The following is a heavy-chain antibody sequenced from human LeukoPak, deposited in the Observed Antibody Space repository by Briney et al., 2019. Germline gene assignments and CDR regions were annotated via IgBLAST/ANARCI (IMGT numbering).Heavy chain of an antibody. D-gene: IGHD2-15*01. CDR3: ATGWRELRGGYYYYYYGMDV. V-gene: IGHV4-34*01. CDR2: INHSGST. Sequence: SETLSLTCAVYGGSFSGYYWSWIRQPPGKGLEWIGEINHSGSTNYNPSLKSRVTISVDTSKNQFSLKLSSVTAADTAVYYCATGWRELRGGYYYYYYGMDVWGQGTTVTVSS. J-gene: IGHJ6*02. CDR1: GGSFSGYY.